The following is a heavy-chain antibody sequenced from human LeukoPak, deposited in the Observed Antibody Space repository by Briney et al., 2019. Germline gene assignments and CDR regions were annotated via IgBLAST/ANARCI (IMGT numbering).Heavy chain of an antibody. J-gene: IGHJ3*02. CDR2: IYYSGST. CDR3: ARRGDYGAFDI. Sequence: SETLSLTCTVSGGSISSYYWSWIRQPPGKGLEWIGYIYYSGSTNYNPSLKSRVTISVDTSTNQFSLKLSSVTAAGTAVYYCARRGDYGAFDIWGQGTMVTVSS. D-gene: IGHD4-17*01. V-gene: IGHV4-59*01. CDR1: GGSISSYY.